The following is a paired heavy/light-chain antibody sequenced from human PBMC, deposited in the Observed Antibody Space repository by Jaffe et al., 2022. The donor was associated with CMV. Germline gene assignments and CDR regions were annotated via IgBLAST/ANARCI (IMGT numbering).Light chain of an antibody. Sequence: DIQMTQSPSSLSASVGDRVTITCRASQTIGRYLNWYQQKPGKAPNLLIYASSSLQSGVPSRFSGSGSGTDFTLTISSLQPDDFATYYCQQSYGTPLTFGGGTKVEL. J-gene: IGKJ4*01. CDR2: ASS. V-gene: IGKV1-39*01. CDR3: QQSYGTPLT. CDR1: QTIGRY.
Heavy chain of an antibody. V-gene: IGHV3-23*04. CDR2: IGGNGGST. D-gene: IGHD3-10*01. CDR1: GMTFSSYA. J-gene: IGHJ4*02. CDR3: AKEEYYSAPGNYYNSIDY. Sequence: EVQLVESGGGLVQPGGSLRLSCAASGMTFSSYAMNWVRQAPGKGLEWVSAIGGNGGSTFYADSVKGRFTISRDNFKNTLYLQMNSLRAEDTALYYCAKEEYYSAPGNYYNSIDYWGQGTLVTVSS.